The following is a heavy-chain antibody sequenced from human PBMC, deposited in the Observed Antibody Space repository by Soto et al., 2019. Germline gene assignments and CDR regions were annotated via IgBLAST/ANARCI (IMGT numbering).Heavy chain of an antibody. Sequence: GGSLRLSCAASGFTFSSYDMHWVRQATGKGLEWVSAIGTAGDTYYPGSVKGRFTISRENAKNSLYLQMNSLRAGDTAVYYCARASIAAAGYYFDYWGQGTLVTVSS. CDR1: GFTFSSYD. CDR3: ARASIAAAGYYFDY. V-gene: IGHV3-13*01. D-gene: IGHD6-13*01. J-gene: IGHJ4*02. CDR2: IGTAGDT.